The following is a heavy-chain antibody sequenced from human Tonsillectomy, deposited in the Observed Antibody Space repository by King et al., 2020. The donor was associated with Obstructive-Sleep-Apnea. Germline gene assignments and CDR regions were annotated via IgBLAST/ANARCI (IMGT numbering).Heavy chain of an antibody. CDR2: IYYSGST. CDR1: GGSISNYY. V-gene: IGHV4-59*08. J-gene: IGHJ4*02. Sequence: VQLQESGPGLVKPSETLSLTCNVSGGSISNYYWSWIRQPPGKGLEWSGNIYYSGSTNYNPSLKSRVTISVDTSKNQFSLKLSSMTAADTALYYCARHAAARTFDFWGQGTLVTVSS. CDR3: ARHAAARTFDF. D-gene: IGHD6-13*01.